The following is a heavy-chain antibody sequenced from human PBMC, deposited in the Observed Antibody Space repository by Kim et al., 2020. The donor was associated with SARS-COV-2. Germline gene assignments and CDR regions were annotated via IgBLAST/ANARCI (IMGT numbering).Heavy chain of an antibody. CDR2: IWHSGST. CDR3: ARAGTGSGSYFPLGYYG. V-gene: IGHV4-31*11. Sequence: SETLSLTCAVSGGSISSGGYYWTWIRQHPGKGLEWIGNIWHSGSTYYNPSLKSRVTISVDTSKNQFSLNLSSVTAADTAVYYCARAGTGSGSYFPLGYYG. D-gene: IGHD3-10*01. CDR1: GGSISSGGYY. J-gene: IGHJ6*01.